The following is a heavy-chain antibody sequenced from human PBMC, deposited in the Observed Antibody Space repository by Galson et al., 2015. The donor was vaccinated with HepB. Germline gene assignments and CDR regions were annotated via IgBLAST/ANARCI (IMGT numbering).Heavy chain of an antibody. CDR1: GGSISSYY. Sequence: ETLSLTCTVSGGSISSYYWSWIRQPPGKGLEWIGYIYYSGSTNYNPSLKSRVTISVDTSKNQFSLKLSSVTAADTAVYYCARDPLYYYDSSGYYSGGAFDIWGQGTMVTVSS. V-gene: IGHV4-59*01. J-gene: IGHJ3*02. CDR2: IYYSGST. CDR3: ARDPLYYYDSSGYYSGGAFDI. D-gene: IGHD3-22*01.